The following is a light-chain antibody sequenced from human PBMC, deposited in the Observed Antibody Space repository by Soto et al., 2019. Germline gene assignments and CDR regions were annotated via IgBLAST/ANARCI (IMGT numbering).Light chain of an antibody. V-gene: IGKV3-15*01. J-gene: IGKJ1*01. CDR2: GAS. Sequence: DIVLTQSPTTLSVAPGERVTFSCRASQGVSRKLAWYQHKPDQAPRLLISGASTGATGIPARFSGSGSGTDFTLTISSLQPEDFGTYYCQQSFSTPRTFGQGTKVDIK. CDR1: QGVSRK. CDR3: QQSFSTPRT.